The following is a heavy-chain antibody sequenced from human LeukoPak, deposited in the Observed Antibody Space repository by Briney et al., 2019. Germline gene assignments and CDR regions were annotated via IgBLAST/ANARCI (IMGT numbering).Heavy chain of an antibody. D-gene: IGHD4-17*01. V-gene: IGHV3-74*01. CDR2: INSDRSST. J-gene: IGHJ4*02. CDR1: GFTFSSYW. Sequence: PGGSLKLSCAASGFTFSSYWMHWVRQAPGKGLVWVSRINSDRSSTSYADSVKGRSTMSRDNAKNTLYLQMNSLRAEDTAVYYCATGMTTVTTFYFDYWGQGTLVTVSS. CDR3: ATGMTTVTTFYFDY.